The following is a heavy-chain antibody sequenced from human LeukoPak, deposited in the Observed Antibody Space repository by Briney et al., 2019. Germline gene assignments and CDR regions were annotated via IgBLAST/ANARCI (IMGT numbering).Heavy chain of an antibody. CDR3: ASNLDYYDSSGYFDY. CDR1: GYTFTSYG. J-gene: IGHJ4*02. CDR2: ISAYNGNT. D-gene: IGHD3-22*01. Sequence: GASVKVSCKASGYTFTSYGISWVRQAPGQGLEWMGWISAYNGNTNYAQKLQGRVTMTTDTSTSTAYTELRSLRSDDTAVYYCASNLDYYDSSGYFDYWGQGTLVTVSS. V-gene: IGHV1-18*01.